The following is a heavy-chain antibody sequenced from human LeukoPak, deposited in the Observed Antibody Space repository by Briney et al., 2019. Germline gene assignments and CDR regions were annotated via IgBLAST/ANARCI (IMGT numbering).Heavy chain of an antibody. Sequence: SETLSLTCAVNGGPFSNYYWTWIRQPPGEGPEWIGEVHYAGGTNYNPSLKSRATISIDTSKSQFSLHLTSVTAADTAVYYCAHTNSWFRFFEHWGQGTLVTVSS. CDR2: VHYAGGT. V-gene: IGHV4-34*01. D-gene: IGHD2-2*01. CDR1: GGPFSNYY. J-gene: IGHJ4*02. CDR3: AHTNSWFRFFEH.